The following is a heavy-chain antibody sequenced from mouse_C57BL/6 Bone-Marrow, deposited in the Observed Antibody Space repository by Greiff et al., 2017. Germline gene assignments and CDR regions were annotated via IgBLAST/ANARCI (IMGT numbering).Heavy chain of an antibody. V-gene: IGHV1-50*01. CDR3: AIDGYYWYFDV. CDR2: IDPSDSYT. J-gene: IGHJ1*03. D-gene: IGHD2-3*01. CDR1: GYTFTSYW. Sequence: QVQLQQPGAELVKPGASVKLSCKASGYTFTSYWMQWVKQRPGQGLEWIGEIDPSDSYTNYNQKFKGKATLTVDTSSSTAYMQLSSLTSEDSAGNYWAIDGYYWYFDVWGTGTTVTVSS.